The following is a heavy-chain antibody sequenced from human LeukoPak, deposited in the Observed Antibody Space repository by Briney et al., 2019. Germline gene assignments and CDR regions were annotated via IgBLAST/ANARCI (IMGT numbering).Heavy chain of an antibody. CDR3: SSTSSTSYYYYYMDV. J-gene: IGHJ6*03. CDR1: VYTFTGYY. D-gene: IGHD2-2*01. CDR2: INPNSGGT. V-gene: IGHV1-2*02. Sequence: ASVTVSCTASVYTFTGYYMHWVRQAPGQGLEWMGWINPNSGGTNYAQKFQGRVTMTRDTSISTAYMELSRLRSDDTAVYYCSSTSSTSYYYYYMDVWGKGTTVTVSS.